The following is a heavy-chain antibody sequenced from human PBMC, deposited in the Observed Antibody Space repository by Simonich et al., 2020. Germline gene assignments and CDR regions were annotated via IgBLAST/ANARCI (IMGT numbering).Heavy chain of an antibody. Sequence: QVQLQESGPGLVKPSETLSLTCAVSGYSISSGYYWGWIRQPPGKGLEWIGSIYHMGRTYHNPSLKSRVTISVDTSKNQFSLKLSSVTAADTAVYYCARVGYSNYYYYGMDVWGQGTTVTVSS. CDR2: IYHMGRT. CDR1: GYSISSGYY. V-gene: IGHV4-38-2*01. CDR3: ARVGYSNYYYYGMDV. J-gene: IGHJ6*02. D-gene: IGHD6-13*01.